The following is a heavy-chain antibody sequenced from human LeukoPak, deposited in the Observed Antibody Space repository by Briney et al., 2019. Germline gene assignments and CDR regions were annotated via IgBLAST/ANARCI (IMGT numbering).Heavy chain of an antibody. J-gene: IGHJ4*02. CDR3: ARELGCDF. V-gene: IGHV3-23*01. D-gene: IGHD4/OR15-4a*01. CDR2: ISGSGGST. CDR1: GFTFSNYA. Sequence: GGSLRLSCAASGFTFSNYAMSWVRQAPGKGLEWVSGISGSGGSTFYADSVKGRFTISRDNDRNSLYLQMNSLRTEDTAIYYCARELGCDFWGQGTLVTVSS.